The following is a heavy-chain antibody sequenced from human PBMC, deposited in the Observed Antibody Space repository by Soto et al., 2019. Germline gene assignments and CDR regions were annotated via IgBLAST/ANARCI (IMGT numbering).Heavy chain of an antibody. CDR1: GGTFNSYV. V-gene: IGHV1-69*12. J-gene: IGHJ4*02. CDR2: SISIFGTP. CDR3: ARDLGSGYDPGDY. D-gene: IGHD5-12*01. Sequence: QVQLVQSGAEVKKPGSSVKVSCKASGGTFNSYVFNWVRQAPGQGLEWMGGSISIFGTPNYGQKIQGRVTITADESTSTGFMELSSLTSEDTAIYYCARDLGSGYDPGDYWGQGTLVTVSS.